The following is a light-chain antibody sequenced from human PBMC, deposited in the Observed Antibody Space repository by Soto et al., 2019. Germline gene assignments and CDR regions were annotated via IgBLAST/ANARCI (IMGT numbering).Light chain of an antibody. Sequence: EIVMTQSPATLSVSPGEGATLSCRASENVDTNLAWYQHKPGQAPRLLIYGASTRAAGVTARFSGSGSGTEFTLTISSLESEDVAVYYSQQCHKWPRITFGPGTRLEIK. V-gene: IGKV3-15*01. CDR2: GAS. CDR3: QQCHKWPRIT. J-gene: IGKJ5*01. CDR1: ENVDTN.